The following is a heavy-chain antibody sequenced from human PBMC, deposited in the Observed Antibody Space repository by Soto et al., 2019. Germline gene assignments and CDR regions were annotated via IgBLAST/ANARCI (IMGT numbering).Heavy chain of an antibody. Sequence: VPLVQSGAEVKKPGASVKVSCQASGYTFTSYAMHWVRQAPGQRLEWMGWINAGNGNTKYSQKFQGRVTITRDTSASTAYMELSSLRSADTAVYCCARDQGSSSGWPFDYWGQGTLVTFS. J-gene: IGHJ4*02. CDR2: INAGNGNT. CDR1: GYTFTSYA. D-gene: IGHD6-19*01. V-gene: IGHV1-3*01. CDR3: ARDQGSSSGWPFDY.